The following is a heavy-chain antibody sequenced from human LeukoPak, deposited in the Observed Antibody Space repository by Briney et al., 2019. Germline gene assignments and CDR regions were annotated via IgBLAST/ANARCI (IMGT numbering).Heavy chain of an antibody. J-gene: IGHJ4*02. V-gene: IGHV3-21*01. Sequence: PGGSLRLSCAASGFTFSNYNMNWVRQAPGKGLEWVSSISSSSSYIYYADSVKGRFTISRDNAKNSLYLQMNSLRAEDTAVYYCARDLGYGGYEAFDYWGQGTLVTVSS. CDR1: GFTFSNYN. CDR3: ARDLGYGGYEAFDY. CDR2: ISSSSSYI. D-gene: IGHD4-17*01.